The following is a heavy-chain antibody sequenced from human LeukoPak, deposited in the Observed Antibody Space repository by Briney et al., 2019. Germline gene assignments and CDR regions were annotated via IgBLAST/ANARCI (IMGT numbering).Heavy chain of an antibody. CDR2: IYYNGNT. CDR3: ARHRFRGPFDY. CDR1: GDSLSSSNYY. Sequence: PSETLPLTCSVSGDSLSSSNYYLAWIRQPPGTGLEWIGSIYYNGNTYYHPSLKSRVTISVDTSKNQFSLRLSSVTAGDTAVYHCARHRFRGPFDYWGQGTLVTVSS. J-gene: IGHJ4*02. D-gene: IGHD3-16*01. V-gene: IGHV4-39*01.